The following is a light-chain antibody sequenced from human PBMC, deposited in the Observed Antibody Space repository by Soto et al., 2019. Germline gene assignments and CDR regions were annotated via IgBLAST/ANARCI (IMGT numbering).Light chain of an antibody. Sequence: QSALTQPASVSGSPGQSITISCTGTSSDVGGYNYVSWYQQHPGKAPKLMIYDVSNRPSGVSNNFSGSRSGNTASLTISGLQAEDEADYYCSSYTSSSTVVFGGGTKVTVL. V-gene: IGLV2-14*01. CDR2: DVS. CDR1: SSDVGGYNY. J-gene: IGLJ2*01. CDR3: SSYTSSSTVV.